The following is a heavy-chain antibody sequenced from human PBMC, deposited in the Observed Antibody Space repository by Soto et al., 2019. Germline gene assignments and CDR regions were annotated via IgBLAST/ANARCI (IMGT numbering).Heavy chain of an antibody. V-gene: IGHV3-30*18. CDR1: GFAFSSYA. CDR2: ISYDGNYI. Sequence: GSLRLSCEASGFAFSSYAMHWVRQAPGKGLEWVGVISYDGNYIYYADSVKGRFTISRDNSKNTLYVQVNSLRPEDTAVYYCAKGILSATIGPYAMDVWGQGTTVTVSS. D-gene: IGHD3-16*01. J-gene: IGHJ6*02. CDR3: AKGILSATIGPYAMDV.